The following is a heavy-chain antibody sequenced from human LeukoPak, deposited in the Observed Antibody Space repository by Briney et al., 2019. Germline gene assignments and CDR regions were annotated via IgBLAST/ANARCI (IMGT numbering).Heavy chain of an antibody. J-gene: IGHJ4*02. CDR3: ARDRSNSWTFDY. CDR1: GFTVSGYG. CDR2: ISYDESHI. D-gene: IGHD6-13*01. Sequence: GGSLRLSCAASGFTVSGYGMHWVRQAPGKGLEWMAVISYDESHIYYADSVKGRFTISRDSSKNTLYLQMNSLRTDDTAVYYCARDRSNSWTFDYWGQGTLVTVSS. V-gene: IGHV3-30*03.